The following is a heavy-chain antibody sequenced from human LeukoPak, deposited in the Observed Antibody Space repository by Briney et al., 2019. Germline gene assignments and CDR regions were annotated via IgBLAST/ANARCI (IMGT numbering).Heavy chain of an antibody. V-gene: IGHV4-31*03. CDR3: ARGPPTAVIPSGLFDY. J-gene: IGHJ4*02. Sequence: SETLSLTCTVSGGYLNSGDYYWSWIRQHPGKALEWIGYIYYIGSTYYNPSLKSRVTMSVDTSKTQLSLNLNSVTAADTAVYYCARGPPTAVIPSGLFDYWGQGTLVTVSS. D-gene: IGHD4-23*01. CDR1: GGYLNSGDYY. CDR2: IYYIGST.